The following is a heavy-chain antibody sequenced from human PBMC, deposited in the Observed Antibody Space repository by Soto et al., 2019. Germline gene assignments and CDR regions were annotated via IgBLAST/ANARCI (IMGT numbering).Heavy chain of an antibody. CDR2: INPSGGST. J-gene: IGHJ6*02. CDR3: ARVLRTTDEAGRIYYYYGMDV. CDR1: GYTFTSYY. Sequence: QVPLVQSGAEVKKPGASVKVSCKASGYTFTSYYMHWVRQAPGQGLAWMGIINPSGGSTSYAQKFQGRVTMTGDTSTSTVSMELSSLRSEAPAVYYCARVLRTTDEAGRIYYYYGMDVWCQCPTVTVSS. V-gene: IGHV1-46*01. D-gene: IGHD6-19*01.